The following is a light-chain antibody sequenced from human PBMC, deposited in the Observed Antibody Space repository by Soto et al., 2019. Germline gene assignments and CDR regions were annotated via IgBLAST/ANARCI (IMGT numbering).Light chain of an antibody. CDR2: GAS. CDR3: QHYVTSLTT. Sequence: GTLSLSPGERATLSCGASQSVTSNYLAWYQQKPGQAPRLLIFGASIRVTGIPDRFIGSGSGTDFTLTISRLEPEDFAVYYCQHYVTSLTTFGQGTKVDIK. V-gene: IGKV3-20*01. CDR1: QSVTSNY. J-gene: IGKJ1*01.